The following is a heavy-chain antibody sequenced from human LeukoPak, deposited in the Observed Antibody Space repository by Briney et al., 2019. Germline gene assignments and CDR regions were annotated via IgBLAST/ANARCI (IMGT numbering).Heavy chain of an antibody. V-gene: IGHV5-51*01. CDR3: ARMAKAEGYDY. CDR1: GYSFTSYW. D-gene: IGHD5-24*01. CDR2: IYPGDSDT. Sequence: GESLKISCKGSGYSFTSYWVGWVRQMPGKCLEWMGIIYPGDSDTRYSPSFQGQVTISADKSISTAYLQWSSLKASDTAMYYCARMAKAEGYDYWGQGTLVTVSS. J-gene: IGHJ4*02.